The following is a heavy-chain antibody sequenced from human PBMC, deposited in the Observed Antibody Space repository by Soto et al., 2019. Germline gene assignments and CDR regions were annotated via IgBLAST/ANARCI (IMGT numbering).Heavy chain of an antibody. J-gene: IGHJ6*03. V-gene: IGHV3-33*01. D-gene: IGHD3-3*01. CDR1: GFTFSNYA. CDR2: IWNDGSKQ. Sequence: QVQLVESGGGVVQPGRSLRLSCEGSGFTFSNYAMHWVRQAPGKGLEWVALIWNDGSKQFYSDSVKGRFTISRDNSKNTLYQQTTSLRAEDTSISYCARVRQLLRIMEWSIGYYMAVWGKGTRVSVSS. CDR3: ARVRQLLRIMEWSIGYYMAV.